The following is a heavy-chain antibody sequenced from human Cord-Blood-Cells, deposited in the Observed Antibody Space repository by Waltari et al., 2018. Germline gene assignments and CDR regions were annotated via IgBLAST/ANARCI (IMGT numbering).Heavy chain of an antibody. CDR1: GYTLTELS. Sequence: QVQLVQSGAEVKKPGASVKVSCKVSGYTLTELSMHWVRQAPGKGLEWMGGFEPEEGETIYERKFQSRVTMTEDTATDTAYMELSSLRSEDTAVYYCATVRGAQRWFDPWGQGTLVTVSS. J-gene: IGHJ5*02. D-gene: IGHD3-10*01. CDR3: ATVRGAQRWFDP. V-gene: IGHV1-24*01. CDR2: FEPEEGET.